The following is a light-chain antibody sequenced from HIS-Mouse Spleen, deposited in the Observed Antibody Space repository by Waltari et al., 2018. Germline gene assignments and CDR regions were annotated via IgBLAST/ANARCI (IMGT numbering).Light chain of an antibody. Sequence: DNVLTQSPDSLAVSLGKRATIHCKSSQSVLYSSNNKNYFAWYQQKPGQPPKLLIYWASTRESGVPDRFSGSGSGTDFTLTISSLQAEDVAVYYCQQYYSTPYTFGQGTKLEIK. CDR2: WAS. V-gene: IGKV4-1*01. CDR1: QSVLYSSNNKNY. J-gene: IGKJ2*01. CDR3: QQYYSTPYT.